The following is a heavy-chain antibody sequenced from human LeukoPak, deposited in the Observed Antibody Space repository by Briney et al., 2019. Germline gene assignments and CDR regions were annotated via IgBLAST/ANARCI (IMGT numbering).Heavy chain of an antibody. J-gene: IGHJ4*02. CDR2: ISDSGGRT. CDR3: AKDRSIGTYYTFDH. Sequence: GGSLRLSCTASGFTFSSYAMSWVRQAPGKGLEWVSSISDSGGRTYHADSVKGRFTVSRDNSKNSLYLQMSSLTAADTAVYYCAKDRSIGTYYTFDHWGQGTLVTVSS. CDR1: GFTFSSYA. V-gene: IGHV3-23*01. D-gene: IGHD1-26*01.